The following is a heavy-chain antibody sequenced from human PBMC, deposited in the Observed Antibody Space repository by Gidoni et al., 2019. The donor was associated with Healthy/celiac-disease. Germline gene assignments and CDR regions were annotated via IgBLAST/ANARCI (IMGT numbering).Heavy chain of an antibody. J-gene: IGHJ4*02. CDR3: ARDRGVVNHFDY. V-gene: IGHV1-2*02. Sequence: GINPNSGGTNYAQKFQGRVTMTRDTSISTAYMELSRLRSDDTAVYYCARDRGVVNHFDYWGQGTLVTVSS. D-gene: IGHD3-22*01. CDR2: INPNSGGT.